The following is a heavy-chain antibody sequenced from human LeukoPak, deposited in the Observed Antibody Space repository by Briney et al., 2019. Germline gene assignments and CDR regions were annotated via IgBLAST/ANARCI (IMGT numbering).Heavy chain of an antibody. D-gene: IGHD3-9*01. CDR2: INHSGST. CDR1: GVSFSGYY. V-gene: IGHV4-34*01. CDR3: ARTDYDILTGHPRGLLDY. Sequence: PSETLSLTCAVYGVSFSGYYWSWIRQPPGKGLEWIGEINHSGSTNYNPSLKSRVTISVDTSKNQFSLKLSSVTAADTAVYYCARTDYDILTGHPRGLLDYWGRGTLVTVSS. J-gene: IGHJ4*02.